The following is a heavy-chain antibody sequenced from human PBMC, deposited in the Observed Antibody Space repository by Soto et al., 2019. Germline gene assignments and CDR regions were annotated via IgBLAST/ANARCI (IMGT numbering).Heavy chain of an antibody. CDR1: GGSISSGDYY. D-gene: IGHD3-22*01. CDR3: ADYYDSSGYFDY. V-gene: IGHV4-30-4*01. J-gene: IGHJ4*02. CDR2: IYYSGSA. Sequence: SETLSLTCTVSGGSISSGDYYWSWIRQPPGKGLEWIGYIYYSGSAYYNPSLKSRVTISVDTSKNQFSLKLSSVTAADTAVYYCADYYDSSGYFDYWGQGTLVTVSS.